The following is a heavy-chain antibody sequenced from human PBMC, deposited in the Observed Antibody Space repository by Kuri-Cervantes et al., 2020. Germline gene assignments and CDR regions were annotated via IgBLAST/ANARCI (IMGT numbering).Heavy chain of an antibody. Sequence: SETLSLTCTVSGGSISSGSYYWSWIRQPAGKGLEWIGRIYTSGSTNYNPSLKSRVTISVDTSKNQFSLKLSSVTAADTAVYYCARVSLSGWTAYYYYGMDVWGQGTTVTVSS. CDR1: GGSISSGSYY. D-gene: IGHD6-19*01. CDR3: ARVSLSGWTAYYYYGMDV. J-gene: IGHJ6*02. CDR2: IYTSGST. V-gene: IGHV4-61*02.